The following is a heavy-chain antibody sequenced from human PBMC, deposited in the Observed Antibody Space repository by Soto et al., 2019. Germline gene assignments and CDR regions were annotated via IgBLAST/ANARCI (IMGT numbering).Heavy chain of an antibody. Sequence: GGSLRLSCAASGFTFSSYAMSWVRQAPGKGLEWVSGISGSGDSTYYADSVKGRFTISRDNSKNTLYLQMNSLRAEDTAVYYCAKGVPGIAVAGAGYFQHWGQGTLVTVS. V-gene: IGHV3-23*01. CDR3: AKGVPGIAVAGAGYFQH. D-gene: IGHD6-19*01. CDR1: GFTFSSYA. J-gene: IGHJ1*01. CDR2: ISGSGDST.